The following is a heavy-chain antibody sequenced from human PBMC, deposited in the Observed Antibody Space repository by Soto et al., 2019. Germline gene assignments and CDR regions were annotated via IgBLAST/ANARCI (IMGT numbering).Heavy chain of an antibody. V-gene: IGHV3-30*04. D-gene: IGHD1-26*01. CDR3: ARVGVGVSHGHGFDP. J-gene: IGHJ5*02. CDR1: GIDFDGYA. CDR2: ISHDSRGE. Sequence: QMQLVESGGDVVQPGKSLRLSCTAYGIDFDGYAMNWVRQAPGKGLEWVASISHDSRGEFYAQLVRGRFTISRDNSKSTVYLQLNSVRIEDTAVYQCARVGVGVSHGHGFDPRGQGTLLTVSS.